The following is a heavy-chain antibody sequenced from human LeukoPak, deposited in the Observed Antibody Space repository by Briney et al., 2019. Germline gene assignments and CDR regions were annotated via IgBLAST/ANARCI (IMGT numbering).Heavy chain of an antibody. CDR1: GFAFSSYW. Sequence: GGSLRLSCAASGFAFSSYWMHWVRQAPGKGLEWVSRMDPDGRTIDYADSVKGRFTVSRDNGDSTLYLQMDSLRVDDTALYYCARDPGFAVARWGQGARVIVSS. CDR3: ARDPGFAVAR. CDR2: MDPDGRTI. J-gene: IGHJ4*02. V-gene: IGHV3-74*01.